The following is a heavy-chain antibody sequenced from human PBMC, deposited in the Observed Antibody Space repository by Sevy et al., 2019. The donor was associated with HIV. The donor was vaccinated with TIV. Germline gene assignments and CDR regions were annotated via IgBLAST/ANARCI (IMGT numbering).Heavy chain of an antibody. J-gene: IGHJ4*02. CDR1: GFTFSSYA. CDR3: AGRKVGDASSGSIRGPSAGGPLFDY. D-gene: IGHD3-16*01. Sequence: GGSLRLSCTSSGFTFSSYAMNWVRQAPGKGLEWVSTISHSGDSPYYADSVKGRFTISRDNSENTLYLQMNSLRAEDTGLYYCAGRKVGDASSGSIRGPSAGGPLFDYWGQGTLVTVSS. V-gene: IGHV3-23*01. CDR2: ISHSGDSP.